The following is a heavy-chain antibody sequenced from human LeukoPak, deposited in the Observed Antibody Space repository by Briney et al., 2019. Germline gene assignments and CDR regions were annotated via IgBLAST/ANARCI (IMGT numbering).Heavy chain of an antibody. V-gene: IGHV4-34*01. J-gene: IGHJ5*02. CDR1: GGSIRSYY. Sequence: SETLSLTCTVSGGSIRSYYWSWIRQPPGKGLEWIGEINHSGSTNYNPSLKSRVTISVDTSKNQFSLKLSSVTAADTAVYYCARGQQLVRHWFDPWGQGTLVIVSS. D-gene: IGHD6-13*01. CDR3: ARGQQLVRHWFDP. CDR2: INHSGST.